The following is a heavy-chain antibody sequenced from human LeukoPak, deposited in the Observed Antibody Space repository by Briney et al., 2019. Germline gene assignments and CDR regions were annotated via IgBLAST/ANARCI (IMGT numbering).Heavy chain of an antibody. Sequence: PGGSLRLSCAASGFTFSNFWMHWVRQAPGKGLVWVSHVNSDGRSINYAESVKGRFAIARDNAKNTLYLQMSSLRVEDTAVYYCARGHYGSGIHQGAFDIWGQGTIVTVSS. D-gene: IGHD3-10*01. CDR2: VNSDGRSI. CDR3: ARGHYGSGIHQGAFDI. CDR1: GFTFSNFW. V-gene: IGHV3-74*01. J-gene: IGHJ3*02.